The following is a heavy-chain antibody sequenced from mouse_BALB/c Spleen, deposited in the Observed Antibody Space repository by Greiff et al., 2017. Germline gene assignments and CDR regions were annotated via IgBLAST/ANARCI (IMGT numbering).Heavy chain of an antibody. J-gene: IGHJ3*01. V-gene: IGHV1-55*01. CDR2: IYPGSGST. D-gene: IGHD1-1*01. CDR1: GYNFTSYW. Sequence: QVQLQQPGAELVKPGTSVKLSCKASGYNFTSYWINWVKLRPGQGLEWIGDIYPGSGSTNYNEKFKSKATLTVDTSSSTAYMQLSSLASEDSALYYCARWDYGSSYGFAYWGQGTLVTVSA. CDR3: ARWDYGSSYGFAY.